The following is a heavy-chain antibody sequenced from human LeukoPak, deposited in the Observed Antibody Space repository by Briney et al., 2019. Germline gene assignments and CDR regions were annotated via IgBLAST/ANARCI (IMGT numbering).Heavy chain of an antibody. CDR1: GYTFTGYY. D-gene: IGHD2-21*02. V-gene: IGHV5-51*01. CDR3: ARPAGLAYCGGDCYDAFDI. Sequence: KVSCKASGYTFTGYYMHWVRQAPGQGLEWMGIIYPGDSDTRYSPSFQGQVTISADKSISTAYLQWSSLKASDTAMYYCARPAGLAYCGGDCYDAFDIWGQGTMVTVSS. J-gene: IGHJ3*02. CDR2: IYPGDSDT.